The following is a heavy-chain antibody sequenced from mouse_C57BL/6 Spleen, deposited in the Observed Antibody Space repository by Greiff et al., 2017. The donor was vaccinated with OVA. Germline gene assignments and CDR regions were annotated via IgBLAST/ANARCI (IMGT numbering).Heavy chain of an antibody. V-gene: IGHV1-22*01. CDR2: INPNNGGT. CDR3: ARVDDGYYVDAMDY. Sequence: EVQLQQSGPELVKPGASVKMSCKASGYTFTDYNMHWVQQSPGKSLEWIGYINPNNGGTSYTQKFKGKATLTVNKSSSTAYMELRSLTSEDSAVYYCARVDDGYYVDAMDYWGQGTSVTVSS. D-gene: IGHD2-3*01. J-gene: IGHJ4*01. CDR1: GYTFTDYN.